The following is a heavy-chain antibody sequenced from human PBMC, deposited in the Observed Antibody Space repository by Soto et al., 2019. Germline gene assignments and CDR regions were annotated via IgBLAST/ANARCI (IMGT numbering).Heavy chain of an antibody. J-gene: IGHJ6*02. CDR2: IIPIFGTA. V-gene: IGHV1-69*01. D-gene: IGHD3-3*02. Sequence: GASVTVSCKASGGTISSYAISWVRQAPGQGLELMGGIIPIFGTANYAQKFQGRVTITADESTSTAYMELSSLRSEDTAVYYCARGGFPFLEWPAADDYYYGMDVWGQGTTVTVSS. CDR3: ARGGFPFLEWPAADDYYYGMDV. CDR1: GGTISSYA.